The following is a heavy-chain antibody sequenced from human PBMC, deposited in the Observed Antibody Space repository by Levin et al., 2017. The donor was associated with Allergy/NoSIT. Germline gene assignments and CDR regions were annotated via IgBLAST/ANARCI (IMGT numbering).Heavy chain of an antibody. CDR3: ARGPQARSCSGGSCYSYWYFDL. Sequence: GGSLRLSCAASGFTFSFYNMNWVRQAPGKGLEWVSSISSSSSYIYYADSVKGRFTISRDNAKNSRDNAKNSLYLQMNNLRAEDTAVYYCARGPQARSCSGGSCYSYWYFDLWGRGTLLTVSS. J-gene: IGHJ2*01. CDR1: GFTFSFYN. CDR2: ISSSSSYI. V-gene: IGHV3-21*01. D-gene: IGHD2-15*01.